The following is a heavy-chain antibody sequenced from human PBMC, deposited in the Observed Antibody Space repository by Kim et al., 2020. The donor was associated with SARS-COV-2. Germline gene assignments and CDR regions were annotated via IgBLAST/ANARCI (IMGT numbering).Heavy chain of an antibody. V-gene: IGHV1-8*01. CDR3: ARVGDIVVVPAGFDP. Sequence: QKFQGRVTMTRNTSISTAYMELSSLRSEDTAVYYCARVGDIVVVPAGFDPWGQGTLVTVSS. D-gene: IGHD2-2*01. J-gene: IGHJ5*02.